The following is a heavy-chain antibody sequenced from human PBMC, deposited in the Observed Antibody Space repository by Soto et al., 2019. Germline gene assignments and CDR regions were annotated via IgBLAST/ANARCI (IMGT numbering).Heavy chain of an antibody. CDR3: AKDAGKYSGHPAEYFQH. CDR2: ISGSGGST. CDR1: GFTFSSYA. Sequence: GGSLRLSCAASGFTFSSYAMSWVRQAPGKGLEWVSAISGSGGSTYYADSVKGRFTISRDNSKNTLYLQMNSLRAEDTAVYYCAKDAGKYSGHPAEYFQHWGQGTLVTVSS. J-gene: IGHJ1*01. D-gene: IGHD5-12*01. V-gene: IGHV3-23*01.